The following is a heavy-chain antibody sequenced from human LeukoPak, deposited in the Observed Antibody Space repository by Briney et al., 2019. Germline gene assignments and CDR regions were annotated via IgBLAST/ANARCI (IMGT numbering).Heavy chain of an antibody. CDR2: IYYSGDT. J-gene: IGHJ4*02. Sequence: SETLSLTCTVSGGSISYYYWSWIRQPPGKGLAWIGYIYYSGDTNYNPSLKSRVTMSVDTSKNQFSLKVNSVTAADTAVYYCARFEKFYDSSIHYLDYWGQGALVTVSS. CDR1: GGSISYYY. V-gene: IGHV4-59*12. D-gene: IGHD3-22*01. CDR3: ARFEKFYDSSIHYLDY.